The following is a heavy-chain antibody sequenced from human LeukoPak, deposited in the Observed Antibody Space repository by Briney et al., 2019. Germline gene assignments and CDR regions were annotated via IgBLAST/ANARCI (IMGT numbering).Heavy chain of an antibody. D-gene: IGHD5-18*01. Sequence: PGGSLRLSCAASGFTFSSYAMSWVRQAPGKGLEWVSAISGSGGSTYYADSVKGRFTISRDNSKNTLYLQMNSLRAEDTAVYYCARGGGYSYGPTYYFDYWGQGTLVTVSS. CDR2: ISGSGGST. J-gene: IGHJ4*02. CDR1: GFTFSSYA. CDR3: ARGGGYSYGPTYYFDY. V-gene: IGHV3-23*01.